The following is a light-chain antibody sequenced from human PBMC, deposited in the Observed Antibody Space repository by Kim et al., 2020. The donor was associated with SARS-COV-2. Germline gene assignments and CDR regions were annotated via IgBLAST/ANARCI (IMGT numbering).Light chain of an antibody. V-gene: IGLV3-19*01. J-gene: IGLJ2*01. Sequence: ALGQRVRITCQGDSLRSYYASWYQQKAGQAPVLVIYGKNNRPSGIPDRFSGSSSGNTASLTITGAQAEDEADYYCNSRDSSANHVVFGGWAQLTVL. CDR1: SLRSYY. CDR3: NSRDSSANHVV. CDR2: GKN.